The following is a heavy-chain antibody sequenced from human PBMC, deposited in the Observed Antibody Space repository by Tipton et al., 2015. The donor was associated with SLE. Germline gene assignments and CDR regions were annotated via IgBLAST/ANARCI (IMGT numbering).Heavy chain of an antibody. J-gene: IGHJ4*02. D-gene: IGHD3-16*01. Sequence: QSGAEVKRPGASVRVSCKASGYTFTDYYVHWVRQAPGLGLEWMGWIIPDSGGTNYAQSFQGRVTMTRDTSLNTAFLDLTSLKSDDTAVYYCATTPNPPHWGRIDHWGQGTLVTVSS. CDR3: ATTPNPPHWGRIDH. V-gene: IGHV1-2*02. CDR2: IIPDSGGT. CDR1: GYTFTDYY.